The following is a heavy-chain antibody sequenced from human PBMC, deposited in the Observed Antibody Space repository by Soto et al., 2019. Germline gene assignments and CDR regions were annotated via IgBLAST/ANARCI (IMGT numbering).Heavy chain of an antibody. J-gene: IGHJ5*02. Sequence: SETLSLTCSVSGGSISTSRSYWAWIRQPPGKGLEWLANIFYSGSTFYNPSLASRVSVSVDTSKNEFSLKLRSVTAADTAVYYCARHSTTGDPDLLFDPCGQRTPVIVSS. CDR3: ARHSTTGDPDLLFDP. CDR2: IFYSGST. V-gene: IGHV4-39*01. D-gene: IGHD2-21*01. CDR1: GGSISTSRSY.